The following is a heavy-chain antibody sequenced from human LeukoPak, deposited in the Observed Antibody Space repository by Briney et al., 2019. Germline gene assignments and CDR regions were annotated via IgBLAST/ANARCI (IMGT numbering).Heavy chain of an antibody. V-gene: IGHV1-69*01. CDR3: ARSGGGYDFWSGYPYYFDY. D-gene: IGHD3-3*01. CDR2: IIPIFGTA. CDR1: GGTFSSYA. J-gene: IGHJ4*02. Sequence: GFSVKVSCKASGGTFSSYAISWVRQAPGQGLEWMGGIIPIFGTANYAQKFQGRVTITADESTSTAYMELSSLRSEDTAVYYCARSGGGYDFWSGYPYYFDYWGQGTLVTVSS.